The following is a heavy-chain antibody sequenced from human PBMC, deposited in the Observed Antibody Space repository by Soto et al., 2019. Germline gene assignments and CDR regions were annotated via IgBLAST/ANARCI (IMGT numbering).Heavy chain of an antibody. CDR2: IWSDGSDK. D-gene: IGHD2-15*01. J-gene: IGHJ3*02. CDR3: AWRVAPRYAFDM. V-gene: IGHV3-33*01. Sequence: QVQLVESGGGVVQPGRSLRLSCAASGFTFSSYGMHWVRQAPGKGLEWVAVIWSDGSDKYYADSVKGRFTISRDNSKSTLYLQMNSLRAEDTAVYYRAWRVAPRYAFDMWGQGTVVTVSS. CDR1: GFTFSSYG.